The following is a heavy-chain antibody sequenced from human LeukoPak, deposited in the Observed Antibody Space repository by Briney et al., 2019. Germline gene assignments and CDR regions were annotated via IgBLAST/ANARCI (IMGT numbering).Heavy chain of an antibody. Sequence: GGSLRLSCAASGFTFSSYGMHWVRQAPGKGLEWVAFIRYDGSNKYYADSVKGRFTMCRDNSKNTLYLQMNSLRAEDTAVYYCAKIYSNYPYHYYMDVWGKGTTVTVSS. CDR1: GFTFSSYG. D-gene: IGHD4-11*01. J-gene: IGHJ6*03. CDR2: IRYDGSNK. CDR3: AKIYSNYPYHYYMDV. V-gene: IGHV3-30*02.